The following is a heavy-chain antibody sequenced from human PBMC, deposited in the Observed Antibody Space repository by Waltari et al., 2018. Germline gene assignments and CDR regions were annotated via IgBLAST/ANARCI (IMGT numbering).Heavy chain of an antibody. V-gene: IGHV4-39*07. CDR1: GGSISSSSYY. D-gene: IGHD1-26*01. Sequence: QLQLQESGPGLVKPSETLSLTCTVSGGSISSSSYYWGWIRQPPGKGLEWIGSIYYSGSTYYNPSLKSRVTISVDTSKNQFSLKLSSVTAADTAVYYCARGGGTGATPLGNWGQGTLVTVSS. CDR2: IYYSGST. CDR3: ARGGGTGATPLGN. J-gene: IGHJ4*02.